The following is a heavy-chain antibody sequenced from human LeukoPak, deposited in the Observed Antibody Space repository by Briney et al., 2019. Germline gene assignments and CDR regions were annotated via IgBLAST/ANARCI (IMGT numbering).Heavy chain of an antibody. J-gene: IGHJ4*02. CDR1: GYSFSSYG. CDR2: ISGNNGNT. V-gene: IGHV1-18*01. D-gene: IGHD1-1*01. CDR3: TSGLSVRRSNNTPVDY. Sequence: GASVKVSCKASGYSFSSYGISWVRQAPGQGLEWMTWISGNNGNTDFAKNFQGRVTMTTDTSTTTVYMELRSLKSDDTAVYYCTSGLSVRRSNNTPVDYWGQGTLVTVSS.